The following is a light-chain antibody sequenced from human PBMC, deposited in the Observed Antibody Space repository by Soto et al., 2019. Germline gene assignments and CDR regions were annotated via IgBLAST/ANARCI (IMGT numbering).Light chain of an antibody. CDR1: QSISRY. V-gene: IGKV1-39*01. J-gene: IGKJ3*01. CDR2: AAS. Sequence: DIQMTQAPSSLSASVGDRVTITCRASQSISRYVNWYQQKPRKAPRLLIFAASSLQGGVPSRFSSSGSGTDFTLTISSLQPEDFATYYCQHTYNTPFTFGPGTKVDIK. CDR3: QHTYNTPFT.